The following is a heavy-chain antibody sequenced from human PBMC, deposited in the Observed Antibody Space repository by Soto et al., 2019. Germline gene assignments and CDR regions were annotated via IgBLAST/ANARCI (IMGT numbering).Heavy chain of an antibody. CDR2: ISGSGGST. CDR1: GFTFSSYA. Sequence: PGGSLRLSCAASGFTFSSYAMSWVRQAPGKGLEWVSAISGSGGSTYYADSVKGRFTISRDNSKNTLYLQMNSLRAEDTAVYYCAKSGRATTRDTGRYYFDYWGQGTLVTVSS. D-gene: IGHD1-26*01. CDR3: AKSGRATTRDTGRYYFDY. J-gene: IGHJ4*02. V-gene: IGHV3-23*01.